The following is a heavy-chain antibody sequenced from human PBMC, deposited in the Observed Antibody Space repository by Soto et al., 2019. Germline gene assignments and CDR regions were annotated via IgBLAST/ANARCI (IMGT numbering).Heavy chain of an antibody. CDR3: ARAGGITGTPFDP. J-gene: IGHJ5*02. D-gene: IGHD1-20*01. V-gene: IGHV4-34*01. Sequence: PSETLSLTCAVYGGSFSGYYWSWIRQPPGKGLEWIGEINHSGSTNYNPSLKSRVTISVDTSKNQFSLKLSSVTAADTAVYYCARAGGITGTPFDPWGQGTLVTVSS. CDR1: GGSFSGYY. CDR2: INHSGST.